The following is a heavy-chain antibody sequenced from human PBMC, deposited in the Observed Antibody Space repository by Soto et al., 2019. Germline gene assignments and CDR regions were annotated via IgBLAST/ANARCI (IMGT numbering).Heavy chain of an antibody. V-gene: IGHV3-48*01. CDR1: GFTFSSYS. CDR3: ARDRPPTYCDKGACYRNEGFFDP. CDR2: ISSSSSTI. Sequence: PGGSLRLSCAASGFTFSSYSMNWVRQAPGKGLEWVSYISSSSSTIYYADSVKGRFTISRDNARNSLYLQMNSLRAEDTAVYFCARDRPPTYCDKGACYRNEGFFDPWGQGTLVTVSS. D-gene: IGHD2-21*01. J-gene: IGHJ5*02.